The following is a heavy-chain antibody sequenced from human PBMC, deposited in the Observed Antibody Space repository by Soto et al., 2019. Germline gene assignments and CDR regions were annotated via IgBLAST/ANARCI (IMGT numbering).Heavy chain of an antibody. V-gene: IGHV1-18*04. J-gene: IGHJ5*02. D-gene: IGHD3-10*01. CDR3: ARDFLVLLWLGEAYPGWFDP. CDR2: INVYNGNT. Sequence: ASVKVSCKASGYTFTRYGISWVRQAPGQGLEWMGWINVYNGNTNYAQKFQGRVTMTTDTSTSTAYMELRSLRSDDTAVYYCARDFLVLLWLGEAYPGWFDPWGQGTLVTVSS. CDR1: GYTFTRYG.